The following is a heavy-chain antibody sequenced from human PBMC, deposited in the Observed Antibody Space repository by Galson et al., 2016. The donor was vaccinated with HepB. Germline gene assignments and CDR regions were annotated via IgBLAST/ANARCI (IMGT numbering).Heavy chain of an antibody. CDR2: ISGGGVST. J-gene: IGHJ4*02. D-gene: IGHD2-21*02. V-gene: IGHV3-23*01. CDR1: GFTLSSSA. CDR3: AKGRYCGGDCYSSDY. Sequence: SLRLSCAASGFTLSSSALNWARQAPGKGLQWVSGISGGGVSTHYADSVKGRFTISRDNSKNTLYLQMNSLRAEDTAVYYCAKGRYCGGDCYSSDYWGQGTLVTVSS.